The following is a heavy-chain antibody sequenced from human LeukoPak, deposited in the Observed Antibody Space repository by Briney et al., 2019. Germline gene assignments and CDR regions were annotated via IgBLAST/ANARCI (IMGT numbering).Heavy chain of an antibody. Sequence: PGGSLRLSCAASGFIFSDHFMDWVRQAPGKGLEWVGRSRNKANSYTTEYAASVRGRFTISRDDSKNSVYLQMNSVKTEDTAVYYCARGRYSSGWYAEYWGQGPLFPVSS. CDR2: SRNKANSYTT. CDR1: GFIFSDHF. CDR3: ARGRYSSGWYAEY. V-gene: IGHV3-72*01. D-gene: IGHD6-19*01. J-gene: IGHJ4*02.